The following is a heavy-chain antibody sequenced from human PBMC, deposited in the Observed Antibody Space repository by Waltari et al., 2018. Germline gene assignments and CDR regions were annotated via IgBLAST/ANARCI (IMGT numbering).Heavy chain of an antibody. D-gene: IGHD2-21*01. CDR1: GGSISSSSYY. J-gene: IGHJ4*02. V-gene: IGHV4-39*01. Sequence: QLQLQESGPGLVKPSETLSLTCTVSGGSISSSSYYWGWIRQPPGKGLEWIVSIYYSGGTYNNPALKGRVTISVDTSKNQFSLKLSSVTAADRAVYYCASRLRNSFDYWGQGTLVTVSS. CDR2: IYYSGGT. CDR3: ASRLRNSFDY.